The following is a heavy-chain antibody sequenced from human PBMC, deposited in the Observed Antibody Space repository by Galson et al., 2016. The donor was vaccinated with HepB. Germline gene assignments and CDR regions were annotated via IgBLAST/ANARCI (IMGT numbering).Heavy chain of an antibody. D-gene: IGHD1-7*01. CDR3: ARRKNYAPDY. CDR1: GYIFTSYW. J-gene: IGHJ4*02. Sequence: QSGAEVKRPGESLKISCKASGYIFTSYWNGWVRQMPGKGLEWMTIINPGDSDTSYSPSFQGQVTMSADKSISTAYLQWSSLEASDTAMYYCARRKNYAPDYWGQGTLVTVSS. V-gene: IGHV5-51*01. CDR2: INPGDSDT.